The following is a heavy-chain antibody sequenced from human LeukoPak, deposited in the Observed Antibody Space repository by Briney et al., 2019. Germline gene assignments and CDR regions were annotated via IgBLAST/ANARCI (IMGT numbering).Heavy chain of an antibody. V-gene: IGHV4-38-2*02. D-gene: IGHD3-3*01. CDR3: AREPEEWLPRAEYFQH. CDR2: IYHSGST. Sequence: SETLSLTCTVSGYSISSGYYWGWIRQPPGKGLEWIGSIYHSGSTYYNPSLKSRVTISVDRSKNQFSLKLSSVTAADTAVYYCAREPEEWLPRAEYFQHWGQGTLVTVSS. CDR1: GYSISSGYY. J-gene: IGHJ1*01.